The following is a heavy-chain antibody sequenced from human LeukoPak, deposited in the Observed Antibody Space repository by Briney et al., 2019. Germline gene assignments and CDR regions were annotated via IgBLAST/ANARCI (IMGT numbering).Heavy chain of an antibody. CDR2: ISYDGSNK. J-gene: IGHJ6*02. CDR3: ARDRSGSYSAESDYYYYGMDV. CDR1: GFTFSSYA. Sequence: GSLSLSCAASGFTFSSYAMHWVRQAPGKGLEWVAVISYDGSNKYYADSVKARFTISRDNSKNTLYLQMNSLRAEDTAVYYCARDRSGSYSAESDYYYYGMDVWGQGTTVTVSS. D-gene: IGHD1-26*01. V-gene: IGHV3-30-3*01.